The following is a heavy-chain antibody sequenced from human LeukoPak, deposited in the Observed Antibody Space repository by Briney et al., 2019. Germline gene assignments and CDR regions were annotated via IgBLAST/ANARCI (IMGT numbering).Heavy chain of an antibody. CDR2: ISSSSSYI. V-gene: IGHV3-21*01. Sequence: PGGSLRLSCAASGFTFSSYSMNWVRQAPGKGLEWVSSISSSSSYIYYADSVKGRFTIPRDNAKNSLYLQMNSLRAEDTAVYYCARDRYCSGGSCYIWFDPWGQGTLVTVSS. CDR1: GFTFSSYS. CDR3: ARDRYCSGGSCYIWFDP. J-gene: IGHJ5*02. D-gene: IGHD2-15*01.